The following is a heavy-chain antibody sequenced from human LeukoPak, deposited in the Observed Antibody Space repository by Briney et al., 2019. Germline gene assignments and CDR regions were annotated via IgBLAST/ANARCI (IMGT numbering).Heavy chain of an antibody. CDR2: ISGHSGNT. CDR3: ARDFAWGSGGAPIDDNWLDP. V-gene: IGHV1-18*01. CDR1: GYILSNYG. Sequence: ASVKVSCKASGYILSNYGITWVRQAPGHGLEWMGWISGHSGNTNYAQKFQDRATMTTDTSTSTAYMELRSLRFDDPAVYYCARDFAWGSGGAPIDDNWLDPWGQGILVTVS. J-gene: IGHJ5*02. D-gene: IGHD7-27*01.